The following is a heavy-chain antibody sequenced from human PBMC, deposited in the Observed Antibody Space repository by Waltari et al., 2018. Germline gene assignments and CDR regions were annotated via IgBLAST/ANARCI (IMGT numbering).Heavy chain of an antibody. J-gene: IGHJ4*02. CDR2: VSSDGSSK. CDR1: GFTFSICA. Sequence: QVQLVESGGGVVQPGGSLRLSCAASGFTFSICAMHWVRQAPGKGVEWVAFVSSDGSSKYYRDSVKGRFTISRDNSENTVYLQMNSLRPEDTAVYYCARHMLALGDGDSWGQGTVVTVSS. V-gene: IGHV3-30*02. CDR3: ARHMLALGDGDS. D-gene: IGHD1-26*01.